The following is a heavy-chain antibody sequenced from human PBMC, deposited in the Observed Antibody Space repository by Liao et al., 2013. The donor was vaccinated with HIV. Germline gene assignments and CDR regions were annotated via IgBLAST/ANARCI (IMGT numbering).Heavy chain of an antibody. V-gene: IGHV4-4*07. D-gene: IGHD1-26*01. CDR1: GGSMSNYY. CDR2: IYTSGTT. Sequence: QVQLQESGPGLVKPSETLSLTCTVSGGSMSNYYWNWIRQPAGKGLEWIGRIYTSGTTNYNPSLKSRVTMSVDTSKSHFSLKLTSVTAADTAVYYCARKGVASGGIYAFDIWGQGTKVTVSS. CDR3: ARKGVASGGIYAFDI. J-gene: IGHJ3*02.